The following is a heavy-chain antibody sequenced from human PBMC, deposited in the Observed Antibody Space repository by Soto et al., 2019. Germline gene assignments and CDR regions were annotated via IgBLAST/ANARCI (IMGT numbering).Heavy chain of an antibody. CDR1: GGSITSGHC. CDR2: IALNGDI. CDR3: PTREARTGGPV. D-gene: IGHD2-8*02. J-gene: IGHJ6*01. Sequence: QVQLQESGPGLVESSGNLSLNCAVYGGSITSGHCWVWVRQSPGKGLGWIGEIALNGDINYSPARKSRVTVSMDRSRNHLSLRLTSVTAADTAVYYAPTREARTGGPVWGAGTVVTVSS. V-gene: IGHV4-4*02.